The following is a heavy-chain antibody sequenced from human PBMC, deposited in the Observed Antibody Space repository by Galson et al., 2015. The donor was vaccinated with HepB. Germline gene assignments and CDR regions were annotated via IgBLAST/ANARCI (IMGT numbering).Heavy chain of an antibody. J-gene: IGHJ4*02. CDR2: VNPISGGA. CDR1: GYTFTESY. CDR3: TREWPLGYFES. V-gene: IGHV1-2*05. D-gene: IGHD3-9*01. Sequence: SVKVSCKATGYTFTESYIHWVRQAPGQGLEWMGRVNPISGGANYAQRFQSRVTMTRDASLSTAYMELNGLQSADTGRYCCTREWPLGYFESWGQGTLVIVSS.